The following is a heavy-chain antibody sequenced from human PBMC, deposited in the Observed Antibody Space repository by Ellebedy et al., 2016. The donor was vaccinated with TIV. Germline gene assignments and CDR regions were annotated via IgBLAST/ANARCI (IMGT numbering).Heavy chain of an antibody. Sequence: MPSETLSLTCTVSGGSISSYYWSWIRQAPGKRLEWIGYIYYSGSTNYNPSLKSRVTISVDTSKNQFSLKLSSVTAADTAVYYCARGGTFHDSSGYYDWFDPWGQGTLVTVSS. CDR3: ARGGTFHDSSGYYDWFDP. CDR2: IYYSGST. CDR1: GGSISSYY. D-gene: IGHD3-22*01. J-gene: IGHJ5*02. V-gene: IGHV4-59*01.